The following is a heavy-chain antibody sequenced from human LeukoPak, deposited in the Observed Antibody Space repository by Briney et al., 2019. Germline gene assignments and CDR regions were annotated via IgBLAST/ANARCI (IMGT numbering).Heavy chain of an antibody. J-gene: IGHJ5*02. CDR2: INPSSGST. V-gene: IGHV1-46*01. D-gene: IGHD2-2*01. Sequence: ASVKVSCKASGYTFTSYYMHWVRQAPGQGLEWMGIINPSSGSTSYAQKFQGRVTMTRNTSISTAYMELSSLRSEDTAVYYCARGLIDCSSTSCYTNWFDPWGQGTLVTVSS. CDR1: GYTFTSYY. CDR3: ARGLIDCSSTSCYTNWFDP.